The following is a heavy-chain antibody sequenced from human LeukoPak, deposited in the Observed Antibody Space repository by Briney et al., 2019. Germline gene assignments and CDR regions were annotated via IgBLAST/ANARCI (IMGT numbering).Heavy chain of an antibody. CDR3: ARDLDVIPYYYDSSGSLGY. CDR2: INPSGGST. CDR1: GYTFTSYD. V-gene: IGHV1-46*01. Sequence: ASVKVSCKASGYTFTSYDINWVRQATGQGLEWMGIINPSGGSTSYAQKFQGRVTMTRDTSTSTVYMELSSLRSEDTAVYYCARDLDVIPYYYDSSGSLGYWGQGTLVTVSS. J-gene: IGHJ4*02. D-gene: IGHD3-22*01.